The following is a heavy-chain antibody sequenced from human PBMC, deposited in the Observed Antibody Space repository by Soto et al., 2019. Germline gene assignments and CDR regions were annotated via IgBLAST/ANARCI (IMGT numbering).Heavy chain of an antibody. D-gene: IGHD3-10*01. J-gene: IGHJ6*02. CDR2: IIPIFGTA. Sequence: QVQLVQSGAEVKKPGSSVKVSCKASGGTFSSYAISWVRQAPGQGLEWMGGIIPIFGTADYAQKFQGRVTITADESTSTAYRALSSLRSEDTAVYYWARSGARPGDYYYGMDVWGQGTTVTVSS. CDR3: ARSGARPGDYYYGMDV. CDR1: GGTFSSYA. V-gene: IGHV1-69*12.